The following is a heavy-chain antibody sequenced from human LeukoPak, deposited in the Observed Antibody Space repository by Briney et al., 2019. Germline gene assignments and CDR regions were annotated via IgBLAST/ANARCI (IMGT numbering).Heavy chain of an antibody. D-gene: IGHD6-19*01. CDR3: ARAIAVVDY. CDR1: GYTFTDYY. Sequence: ASVKVSCKASGYTFTDYYIHWVRQAPGQGLEWMGWINPNSGGTNYAQKFQGRVTMTKDASISTAYMELSRLRSDDTAVYFCARAIAVVDYWGQGTLVTVSS. CDR2: INPNSGGT. J-gene: IGHJ4*02. V-gene: IGHV1-2*02.